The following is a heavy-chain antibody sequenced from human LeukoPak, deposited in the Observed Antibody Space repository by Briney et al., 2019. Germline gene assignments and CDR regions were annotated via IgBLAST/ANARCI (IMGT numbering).Heavy chain of an antibody. V-gene: IGHV4-34*01. J-gene: IGHJ6*02. CDR3: ARGYCSSTSCYTYYYYYGMDV. CDR2: INHSGST. D-gene: IGHD2-2*02. CDR1: GGSVSGYY. Sequence: SETLSLTWAVDGGSVSGYYWSWIRQPPGKGLEWMGEINHSGSTNYNPSLKSRVTISVDTSKNQFSLKLSSVTAADTAVYYCARGYCSSTSCYTYYYYYGMDVWGQGTTVTVSS.